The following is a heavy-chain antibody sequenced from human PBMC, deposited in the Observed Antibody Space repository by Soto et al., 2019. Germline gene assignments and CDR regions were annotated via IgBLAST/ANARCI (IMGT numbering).Heavy chain of an antibody. CDR2: IIPIFGTA. D-gene: IGHD3-22*01. V-gene: IGHV1-69*06. J-gene: IGHJ4*02. CDR3: AAGGYDSSGYYGY. CDR1: GGTFSRYA. Sequence: SVKVSCKASGGTFSRYAISWVRQAPGQGLEWMGGIIPIFGTANYAQKFQGRVTITADKSTSTAYMELSSLRSEDTAVYYCAAGGYDSSGYYGYWGQGTLVTVSS.